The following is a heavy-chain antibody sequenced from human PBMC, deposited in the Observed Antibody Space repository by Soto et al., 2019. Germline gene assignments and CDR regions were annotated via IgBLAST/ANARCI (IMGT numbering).Heavy chain of an antibody. CDR1: GGSISSGGYY. J-gene: IGHJ6*02. V-gene: IGHV4-31*03. Sequence: QVQLQESGPGLVKPSQTLSLTCTVSGGSISSGGYYWSWIRQHPGKGLEWIGYIYYSGSTYYNPSLKSRVTISVDSSKNQFSLKLSSVTAADTAVYYCARDLRFRGFYGMDVWGQGTTVTVSS. CDR2: IYYSGST. D-gene: IGHD3-10*01. CDR3: ARDLRFRGFYGMDV.